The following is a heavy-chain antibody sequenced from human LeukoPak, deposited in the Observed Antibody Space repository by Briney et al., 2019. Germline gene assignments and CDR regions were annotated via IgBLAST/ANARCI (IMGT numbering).Heavy chain of an antibody. Sequence: PGGSLRLSCAASGFTFSNYAINWVRQAPGKGLEWVSGISANGGGTYYADSVKGRFTISRDNSKNTLYPQMNSLRAEDTAVYYCARDPDFSAFDIWGQGTLVTVSS. CDR1: GFTFSNYA. J-gene: IGHJ3*02. CDR2: ISANGGGT. CDR3: ARDPDFSAFDI. V-gene: IGHV3-23*01. D-gene: IGHD4-11*01.